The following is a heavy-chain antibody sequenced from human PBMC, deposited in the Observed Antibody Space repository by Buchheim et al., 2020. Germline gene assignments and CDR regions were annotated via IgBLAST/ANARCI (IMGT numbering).Heavy chain of an antibody. V-gene: IGHV3-74*01. D-gene: IGHD3-16*01. Sequence: EVQLVESGGGLVQPGGSLRLSCAASGFTFSSYWMHWVRQAPGKGLVWVSRINSDGSSTSYADSVKGRFTISRDNAKNTLYLQMNSLRAEDTAVYYCARDPLELYYDYIWGSSTSGYYYGMDVWGQGTT. CDR3: ARDPLELYYDYIWGSSTSGYYYGMDV. CDR2: INSDGSST. CDR1: GFTFSSYW. J-gene: IGHJ6*02.